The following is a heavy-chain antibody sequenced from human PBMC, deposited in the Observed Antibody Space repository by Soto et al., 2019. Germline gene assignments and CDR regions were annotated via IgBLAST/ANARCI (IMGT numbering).Heavy chain of an antibody. J-gene: IGHJ5*02. V-gene: IGHV1-8*02. CDR1: GYTFSDYD. CDR3: VRSSGGVFGIIIEGTNWFAP. D-gene: IGHD3-16*01. CDR2: MNPNSGET. Sequence: QEQLVQSGAEVKKPGASVKVSCKTSGYTFSDYDINWVRQATGQGLEWIGWMNPNSGETGYAQKFQGRVTMTSDTSTSTVYMELRGLTSEDTAVYYCVRSSGGVFGIIIEGTNWFAPWGQGTLVTVSS.